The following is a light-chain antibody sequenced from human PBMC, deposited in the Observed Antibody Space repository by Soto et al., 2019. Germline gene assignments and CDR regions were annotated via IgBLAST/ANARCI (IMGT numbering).Light chain of an antibody. CDR1: QSVSSNY. Sequence: EIVLTQSPGTLSLSPGERATLSCRASQSVSSNYLAWYQQHPGQAPRLLIFGASNKATGIPDRFSGSGSGTDFTLTISSLEPEDFAVYYCQRYDNTPRTFGQGTKVEV. CDR3: QRYDNTPRT. CDR2: GAS. V-gene: IGKV3-20*01. J-gene: IGKJ1*01.